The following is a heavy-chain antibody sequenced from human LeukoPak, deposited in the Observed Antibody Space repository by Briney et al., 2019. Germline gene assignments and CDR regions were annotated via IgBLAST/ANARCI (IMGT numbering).Heavy chain of an antibody. CDR1: GGSISSYY. CDR3: ASTTVVSENDPYDI. D-gene: IGHD4-23*01. CDR2: IYYSGST. Sequence: SETLSLTCTVSGGSISSYYWSWIRQPPAKGLERIGYIYYSGSTNYNPSLKSRVTISVDTSKYQFSLKLSSVTAADPAVYYCASTTVVSENDPYDIWGQGTMVTVSS. J-gene: IGHJ3*02. V-gene: IGHV4-59*01.